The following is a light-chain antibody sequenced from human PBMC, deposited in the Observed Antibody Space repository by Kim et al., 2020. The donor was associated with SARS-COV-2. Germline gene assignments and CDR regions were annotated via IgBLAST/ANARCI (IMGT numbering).Light chain of an antibody. CDR2: DAS. CDR3: QQRSNWPLT. J-gene: IGKJ4*01. Sequence: LSPGECSPLSCRTNQGVSSYFAWYQQKPCPAPRLLIYDASNRATGIPARFSGSGSGTDFTLTISSLAPEDFAVYYCQQRSNWPLTFGGGTKVDIK. V-gene: IGKV3-11*01. CDR1: QGVSSY.